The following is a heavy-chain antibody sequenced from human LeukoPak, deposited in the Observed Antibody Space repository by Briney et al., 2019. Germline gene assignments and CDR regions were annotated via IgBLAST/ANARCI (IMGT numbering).Heavy chain of an antibody. CDR3: ARVYYYGSGRAFDI. V-gene: IGHV3-9*01. CDR2: INWNSGTI. Sequence: GRSLRLSCAASGFIFDDYAMHWVRQAPGKGLEWVSGINWNSGTIAYADSVKGRFTISRDNAKNSLYLQMNSLRAEDTAVYYCARVYYYGSGRAFDIWGQGTMVTVSS. J-gene: IGHJ3*02. CDR1: GFIFDDYA. D-gene: IGHD3-10*01.